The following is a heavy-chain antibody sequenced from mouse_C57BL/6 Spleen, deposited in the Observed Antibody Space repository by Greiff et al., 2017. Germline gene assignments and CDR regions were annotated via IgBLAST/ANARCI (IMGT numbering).Heavy chain of an antibody. CDR3: ARTVVAFDY. J-gene: IGHJ2*01. D-gene: IGHD1-1*01. CDR2: ISDGGSYT. Sequence: EVQVVESGGGLVKPGGSLKLSCAASGFTFSSYAMSWVRQTPEKRLEWVATISDGGSYTYYPDNVKGRFTISRDNAKNNLYLQMSHLKSEDTAMYYCARTVVAFDYWGQGTTRTVSS. V-gene: IGHV5-4*01. CDR1: GFTFSSYA.